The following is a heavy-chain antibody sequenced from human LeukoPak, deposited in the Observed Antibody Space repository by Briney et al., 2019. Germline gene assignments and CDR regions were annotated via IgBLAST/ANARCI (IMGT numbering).Heavy chain of an antibody. V-gene: IGHV1-8*01. CDR1: GYTFTSYD. D-gene: IGHD3-22*01. J-gene: IGHJ4*02. Sequence: ASVKVSCKASGYTFTSYDINWVRQATGQGLEWMGWMNPNSGNTGYAQKFQGRVTMTRNTSISTAYMELSSLRSEDTAVYYCARGSNPYYDSSGPVDYWGQGTLVTVSS. CDR3: ARGSNPYYDSSGPVDY. CDR2: MNPNSGNT.